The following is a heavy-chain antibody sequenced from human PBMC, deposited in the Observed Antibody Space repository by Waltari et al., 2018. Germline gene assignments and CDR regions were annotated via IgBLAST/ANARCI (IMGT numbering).Heavy chain of an antibody. V-gene: IGHV1-69*13. D-gene: IGHD3-3*01. CDR1: GGTFSSYA. J-gene: IGHJ4*02. CDR2: IIPIFGTA. Sequence: QVQLGQSGAEVKKPGSSVKVSCKAYGGTFSSYAISWGRQAPGQGLEWMGRIIPIFGTANYAQKFQGRVTITADKSSSTAYMELSSLRSEDTAVYYCAREGDFWRGYYFFDYWGQGTLVTVSS. CDR3: AREGDFWRGYYFFDY.